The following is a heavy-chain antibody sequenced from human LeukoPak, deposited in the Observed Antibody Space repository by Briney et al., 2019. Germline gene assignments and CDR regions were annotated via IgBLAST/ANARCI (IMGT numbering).Heavy chain of an antibody. D-gene: IGHD5-12*01. CDR2: ISWNSGSI. Sequence: PGRSLRLSCAASGFTFDDYAMHWVRQAPGKGLEWVSGISWNSGSIGYADSVKGRFTISRDNAKNSLYLQMNSLRAEDMALNYCAKAVVATTTSAFDIWGQGTMVTVSS. J-gene: IGHJ3*02. CDR3: AKAVVATTTSAFDI. CDR1: GFTFDDYA. V-gene: IGHV3-9*03.